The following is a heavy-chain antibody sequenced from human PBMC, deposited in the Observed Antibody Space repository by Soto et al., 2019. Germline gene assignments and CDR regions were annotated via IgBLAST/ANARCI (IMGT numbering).Heavy chain of an antibody. D-gene: IGHD1-26*01. CDR3: VRLIGNSWLDF. J-gene: IGHJ5*01. V-gene: IGHV6-1*01. CDR2: TYYRSKWYN. CDR1: GDNFSSRSVT. Sequence: SQTLSLTCAISGDNFSSRSVTWNWIRQSPSRGLEWLGRTYYRSKWYNDYAESVKSRITINPDTSKNQFSLHLNSVTPEDTAVYYCVRLIGNSWLDFWGQGTLVTVSS.